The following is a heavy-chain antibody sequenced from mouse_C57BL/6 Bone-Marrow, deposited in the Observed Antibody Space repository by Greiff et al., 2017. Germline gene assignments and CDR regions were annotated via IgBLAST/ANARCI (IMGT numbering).Heavy chain of an antibody. CDR1: GFNIKDYY. J-gene: IGHJ2*01. V-gene: IGHV14-1*01. Sequence: EVQLQESGAELVRPGASVKLSCTASGFNIKDYYMHWVKQRPEQGLAWIGRIDPEDGDTEYAPKFQGKATMTADTSSNPAYLQLSSLTSEDTAVYYCTPITTVVATRGYWGQGTTLTVSS. CDR3: TPITTVVATRGY. CDR2: IDPEDGDT. D-gene: IGHD1-1*01.